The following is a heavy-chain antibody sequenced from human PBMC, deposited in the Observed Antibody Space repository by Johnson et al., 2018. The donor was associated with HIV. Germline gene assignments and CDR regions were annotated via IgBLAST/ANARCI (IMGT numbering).Heavy chain of an antibody. D-gene: IGHD3-22*01. V-gene: IGHV3-64*01. J-gene: IGHJ3*02. CDR3: ARAHYDSSGYLLKGGAFDI. CDR2: ISSNGGST. Sequence: MLLVESGGGLVQPGRSLRLSCAASGFTFSSYAMHWVRQAPGKGLEYVSAISSNGGSTYYANSVKGRFTISRDNSKNTLYLQMNSLRAEDTAVYYCARAHYDSSGYLLKGGAFDIWGQGTMVTISS. CDR1: GFTFSSYA.